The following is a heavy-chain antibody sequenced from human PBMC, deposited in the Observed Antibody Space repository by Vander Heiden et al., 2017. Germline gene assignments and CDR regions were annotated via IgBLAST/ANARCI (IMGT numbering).Heavy chain of an antibody. D-gene: IGHD2-8*01. CDR2: ICGGGECP. V-gene: IGHV3-23*01. J-gene: IGHJ4*02. CDR1: GFSFNSYA. CDR3: AKDRMGFYQAEDY. Sequence: EAQVLESGGGLGQPGGSLRLSCAASGFSFNSYAMNWHRQAPGKGLEWVASICGGGECPYYADSVKGRFTVSRDNSKNTLYLQMDSLRVEDTAVYYCAKDRMGFYQAEDYWGQGTLVTVSS.